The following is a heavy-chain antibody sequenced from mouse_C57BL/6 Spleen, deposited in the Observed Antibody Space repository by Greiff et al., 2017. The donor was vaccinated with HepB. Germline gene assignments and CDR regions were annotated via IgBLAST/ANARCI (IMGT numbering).Heavy chain of an antibody. CDR1: GYTFTSYW. J-gene: IGHJ4*01. Sequence: VQLQQPGAELVRPGSSVKLSCKASGYTFTSYWMHWVKQRPIQGLEWIGNIDPSDSETHYNQKFKDKATLTVDKSSSTAYMQLSSLTSEDSAVYYCARWGGNLPYYYAMDYWGQGTSVTVSS. CDR2: IDPSDSET. D-gene: IGHD2-1*01. CDR3: ARWGGNLPYYYAMDY. V-gene: IGHV1-52*01.